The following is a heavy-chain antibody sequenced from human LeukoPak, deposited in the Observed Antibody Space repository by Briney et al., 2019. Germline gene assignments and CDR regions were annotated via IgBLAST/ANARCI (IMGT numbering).Heavy chain of an antibody. CDR2: IRSKANSYAT. Sequence: GGSLRLSCAASGFTFSGSAMHWVRQASGKGLEWVGRIRSKANSYATAYAASVKGRFTISRDDSKNTAYLQMNSLKTEDTAVYYCARDPADIVVVPAAIKSRFDPWGQGTLVTVSS. V-gene: IGHV3-73*01. CDR1: GFTFSGSA. D-gene: IGHD2-2*01. J-gene: IGHJ5*02. CDR3: ARDPADIVVVPAAIKSRFDP.